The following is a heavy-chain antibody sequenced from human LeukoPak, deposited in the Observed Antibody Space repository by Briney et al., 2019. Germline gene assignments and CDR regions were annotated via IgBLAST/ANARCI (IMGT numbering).Heavy chain of an antibody. V-gene: IGHV3-7*01. CDR2: IKQDGSQK. CDR3: VRVTISGWYTALEY. J-gene: IGHJ4*02. Sequence: GGSLRLSCVASGFTFTNYWMNWVRQAPGKGLEWVASIKQDGSQKSYVDSVKGRFTISRDNAKNTLYLDMTNLRAEDTAVYYCVRVTISGWYTALEYWGQGILVSVSS. D-gene: IGHD6-19*01. CDR1: GFTFTNYW.